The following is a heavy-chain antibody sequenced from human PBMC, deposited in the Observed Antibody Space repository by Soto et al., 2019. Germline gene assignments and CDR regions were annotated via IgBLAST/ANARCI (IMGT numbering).Heavy chain of an antibody. D-gene: IGHD6-13*01. V-gene: IGHV2-70*13. CDR1: GFSLSTTGMC. J-gene: IGHJ6*02. CDR3: ARITYSSTWSLFHGMDV. Sequence: SGPTLVNPTETLTLTCTFSGFSLSTTGMCVTWIRQPPGKALEWLALIDWDDDKYYNRSLQTRLTISRDTSKDQVFLTMTNMDPVDTATYFCARITYSSTWSLFHGMDVWGPGTTVTVS. CDR2: IDWDDDK.